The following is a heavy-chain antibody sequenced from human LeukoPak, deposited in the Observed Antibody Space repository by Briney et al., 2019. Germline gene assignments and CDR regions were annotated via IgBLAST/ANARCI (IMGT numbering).Heavy chain of an antibody. Sequence: QPGGSLRLSCAAPGFTFSSYGMHWVRQAPGKGLHWVAVIWNDGSNKYYADSVKGRFTISRDNSKNTLYLQMNSLRAEDTAVYYCARGFMTTVVTNDYWGQGTLVTVSS. CDR2: IWNDGSNK. D-gene: IGHD4-23*01. J-gene: IGHJ4*02. CDR1: GFTFSSYG. V-gene: IGHV3-33*01. CDR3: ARGFMTTVVTNDY.